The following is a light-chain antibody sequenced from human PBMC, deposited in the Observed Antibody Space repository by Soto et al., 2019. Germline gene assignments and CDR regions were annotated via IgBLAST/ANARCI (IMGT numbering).Light chain of an antibody. Sequence: QSALTQPRSVSGSPGQSVTISCTGTSSDVGDYNYVSWYQQYPGKAPKLVIYDVSKRPSGDPDRFSGSKSGNTASLTISGLQAEDEADYYCCSFAGGYTFWVFGGGTKLTVL. J-gene: IGLJ3*02. CDR1: SSDVGDYNY. CDR2: DVS. V-gene: IGLV2-11*01. CDR3: CSFAGGYTFWV.